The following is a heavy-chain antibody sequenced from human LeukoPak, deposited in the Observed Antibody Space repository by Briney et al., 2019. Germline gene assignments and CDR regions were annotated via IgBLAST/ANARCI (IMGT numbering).Heavy chain of an antibody. V-gene: IGHV3-15*01. Sequence: KPGGSLRLSCAASGFSFRNAWMSWVRQAPGKGLEWGGRIKSKTDGGTTDYAAPVKGRFTISRDDSKNTLYLQMNSLKTEDTAVYYCTTVWNCGGDCSDAFDIWGQGTMVTVSS. J-gene: IGHJ3*02. D-gene: IGHD2-21*02. CDR2: IKSKTDGGTT. CDR1: GFSFRNAW. CDR3: TTVWNCGGDCSDAFDI.